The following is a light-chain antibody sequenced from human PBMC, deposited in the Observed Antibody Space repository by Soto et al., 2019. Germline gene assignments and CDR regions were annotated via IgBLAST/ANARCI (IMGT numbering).Light chain of an antibody. J-gene: IGKJ1*01. CDR3: QQYNTFWT. Sequence: DIQLTQSPSFLSASVGDRVTITFRASQSISSWLAWYQQKPGKAPKLLIYDVSNLQTGVPSRFSGSGSRTEFTLTISSLQPDDVATYYCQQYNTFWTFGQGTKVDIK. CDR1: QSISSW. CDR2: DVS. V-gene: IGKV1-5*01.